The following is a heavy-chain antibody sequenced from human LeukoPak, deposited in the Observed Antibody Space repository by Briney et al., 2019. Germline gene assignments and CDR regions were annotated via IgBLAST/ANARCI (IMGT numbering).Heavy chain of an antibody. Sequence: SQTLSLTCTVSGDSISSGGYYWSWLRQHPGKGLGWIGYNSYYNPALKSRVTISVDTSKKQFSLNLSSVTAADTAVYYCARAILTPSGYVWHFDLWGRGTLVTVSP. D-gene: IGHD3-3*01. CDR2: NS. CDR1: GDSISSGGYY. CDR3: ARAILTPSGYVWHFDL. J-gene: IGHJ2*01. V-gene: IGHV4-31*03.